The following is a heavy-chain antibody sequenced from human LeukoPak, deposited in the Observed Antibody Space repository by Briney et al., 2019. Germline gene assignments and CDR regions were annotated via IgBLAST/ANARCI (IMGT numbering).Heavy chain of an antibody. J-gene: IGHJ1*01. CDR3: AKEIYGDATGGRFQH. CDR1: GFTFSSYG. V-gene: IGHV3-23*01. Sequence: GGSLRLSCAASGFTFSSYGMSWVRQAPGKGLEWVSVISGSGGSTYHADSVKGRFTISRDNSKNTLYLQMNSLRAEDTAVYYCAKEIYGDATGGRFQHWGQGTLVTVSS. D-gene: IGHD4-17*01. CDR2: ISGSGGST.